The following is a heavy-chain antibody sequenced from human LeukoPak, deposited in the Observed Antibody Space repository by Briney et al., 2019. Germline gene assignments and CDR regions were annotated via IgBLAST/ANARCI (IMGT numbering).Heavy chain of an antibody. D-gene: IGHD5-24*01. Sequence: PGGSLRLSCAASGFTFSSYAISWVRQAPGKGLEWVSSISVSSGSAYYADPVKGRFTTSRDNSKNTLYLKMNSLRAEDTAVYYCAKDGVATNDWQTDYWGQGTLVTVSS. CDR2: ISVSSGSA. J-gene: IGHJ4*02. V-gene: IGHV3-23*01. CDR1: GFTFSSYA. CDR3: AKDGVATNDWQTDY.